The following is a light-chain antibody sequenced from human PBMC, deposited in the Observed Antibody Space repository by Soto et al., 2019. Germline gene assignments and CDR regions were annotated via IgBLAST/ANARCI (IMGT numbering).Light chain of an antibody. CDR1: QSLRSS. CDR2: GAS. V-gene: IGKV3-15*01. J-gene: IGKJ5*01. CDR3: QQYNNWPPIT. Sequence: VMTQAPATLSVSPGARPTLSCRASQSLRSSLAWYQQKPGQAPRLLIYGASTRATGIPARFSGSGSGTEFTLTISSLQSEDFAVYYCQQYNNWPPITFGQGTRREIK.